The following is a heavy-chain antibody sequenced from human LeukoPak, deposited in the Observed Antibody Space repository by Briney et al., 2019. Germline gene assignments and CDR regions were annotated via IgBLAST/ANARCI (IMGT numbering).Heavy chain of an antibody. CDR3: ARVAELEPYAPSFDY. CDR1: GYSISSGSY. CDR2: IYHSGST. V-gene: IGHV4-38-2*02. D-gene: IGHD1-1*01. Sequence: PSETLSLTCTVSGYSISSGSYWGWIRQPPGKGLEWIASIYHSGSTYYNPSLKSRVTISVDTSKNQFSLKLSSVTAADTAVYYCARVAELEPYAPSFDYWGQGTLVTVSS. J-gene: IGHJ4*02.